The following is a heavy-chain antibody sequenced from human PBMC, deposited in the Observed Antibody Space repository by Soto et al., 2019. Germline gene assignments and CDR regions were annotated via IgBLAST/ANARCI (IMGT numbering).Heavy chain of an antibody. CDR3: ARDSYYYDSSGYNYYYGMDV. CDR2: IYSGGST. V-gene: IGHV3-53*01. J-gene: IGHJ6*02. D-gene: IGHD3-22*01. Sequence: GGSLRLSCAASGSTVSSNYMSWVRQAPGKGLEWVSVIYSGGSTYYADSVKGRFTISRDNSKNTLYLQMNSLRAEDTAVYYCARDSYYYDSSGYNYYYGMDVWGQGTTVTVSS. CDR1: GSTVSSNY.